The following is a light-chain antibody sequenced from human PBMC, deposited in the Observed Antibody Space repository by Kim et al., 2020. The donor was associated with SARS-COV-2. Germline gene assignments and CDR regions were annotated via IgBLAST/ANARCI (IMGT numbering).Light chain of an antibody. CDR1: QSVTGNY. Sequence: IVLTQSPGTLSLSPGERATLSCRSSQSVTGNYLAWFQQKTGQAPRLLIYGASNRATGIPDRFSGGGSGTDFTLTISRLQPEDFAVYYCQLYGSPWTFGQGTKVDIK. CDR2: GAS. J-gene: IGKJ1*01. CDR3: QLYGSPWT. V-gene: IGKV3-20*01.